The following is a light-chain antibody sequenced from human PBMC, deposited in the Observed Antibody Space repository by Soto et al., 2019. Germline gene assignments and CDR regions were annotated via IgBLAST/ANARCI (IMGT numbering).Light chain of an antibody. J-gene: IGKJ1*01. CDR3: QQSYSITWK. V-gene: IGKV1-39*01. CDR1: QSISSY. Sequence: PINYSTSSSSASVVDVVTIICRASQSISSYLNWYQQKPGKAPKLLIYAASSLQSGVPSRFSGSGSGTDFTLTISRLQPEDFATYYCQQSYSITWKFGQGTMVEIK. CDR2: AAS.